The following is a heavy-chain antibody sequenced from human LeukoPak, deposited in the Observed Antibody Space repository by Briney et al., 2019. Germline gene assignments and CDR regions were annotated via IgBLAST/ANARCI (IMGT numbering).Heavy chain of an antibody. V-gene: IGHV4-34*01. CDR3: ARGARSAYYYDSSEAFDI. D-gene: IGHD3-22*01. CDR1: GGSFSGYY. J-gene: IGHJ3*02. CDR2: INHSGST. Sequence: SETPSLTCAVYGGSFSGYYWSWIRQPPGKGLEWIGEINHSGSTNYNPSLKSRVTISVDTSKNQFSLKLSSVTAADTAVYYCARGARSAYYYDSSEAFDIWGQGTMVTVSS.